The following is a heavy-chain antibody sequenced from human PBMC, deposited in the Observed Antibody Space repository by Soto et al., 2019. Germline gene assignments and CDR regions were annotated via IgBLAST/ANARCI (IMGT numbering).Heavy chain of an antibody. CDR2: VNTYNGNP. Sequence: QVQLVQSGVEVTKPGASVKVSCKASGYTFTNYAISWVRQAPGRGLEWMGWVNTYNGNPNYAQIFQCRVTMTTDTSTGTAYMELRSLKSDDSAVYYCSRDSQYSTDWQRFDSWGQGTLVTVSS. V-gene: IGHV1-18*01. J-gene: IGHJ4*02. CDR1: GYTFTNYA. D-gene: IGHD6-6*01. CDR3: SRDSQYSTDWQRFDS.